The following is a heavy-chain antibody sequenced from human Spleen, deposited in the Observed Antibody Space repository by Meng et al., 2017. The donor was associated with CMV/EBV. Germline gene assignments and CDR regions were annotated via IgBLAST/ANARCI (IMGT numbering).Heavy chain of an antibody. CDR3: AHRYSSSSDIFDY. Sequence: LSLTCAASGFTVSSNYMSWVRQAPGKGLEWVSVIYSGGSTYYADSVKGRFTISRDNSKNTLYLQMNSLRAEDTAVYYCAHRYSSSSDIFDYWGQGTLVTVSS. CDR1: GFTVSSNY. D-gene: IGHD6-6*01. J-gene: IGHJ4*02. V-gene: IGHV3-53*01. CDR2: IYSGGST.